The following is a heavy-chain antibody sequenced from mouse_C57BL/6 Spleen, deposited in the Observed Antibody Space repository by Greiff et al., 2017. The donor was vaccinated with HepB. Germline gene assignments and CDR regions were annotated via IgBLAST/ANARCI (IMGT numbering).Heavy chain of an antibody. CDR1: GYTFTSYW. V-gene: IGHV1-50*01. J-gene: IGHJ1*03. CDR2: IDPSDGYT. Sequence: QVQLQQPGAELVKPGASVKLSCKASGYTFTSYWMQWVKQRPGQGLEWIGEIDPSDGYTNYNQKFKGKATLTVDTSSSTAYMQLSRLTSEDSAVYYCARRRRFLRWYFDVWGKGTTVTVSS. CDR3: ARRRRFLRWYFDV.